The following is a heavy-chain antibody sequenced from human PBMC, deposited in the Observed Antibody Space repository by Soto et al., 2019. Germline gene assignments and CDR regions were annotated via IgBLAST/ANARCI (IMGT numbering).Heavy chain of an antibody. CDR3: AKDRNSFGSGSDYDACYGGMEG. Sequence: VQLEESGGGVVQPGRSLRLSCAASGFTFSRFGMHWVRQAPGQGLEWVAVMSYDGTNEYYGEAVKGRFTISRDNSTNTHYLQMNRLRVEDTAVYYSAKDRNSFGSGSDYDACYGGMEGWGLGISVTVSS. V-gene: IGHV3-30*18. J-gene: IGHJ6*02. CDR1: GFTFSRFG. D-gene: IGHD3-10*01. CDR2: MSYDGTNE.